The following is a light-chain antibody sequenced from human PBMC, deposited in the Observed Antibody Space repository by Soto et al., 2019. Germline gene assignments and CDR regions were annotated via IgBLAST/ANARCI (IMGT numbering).Light chain of an antibody. V-gene: IGKV1-13*02. CDR3: QQLNSYPFT. CDR1: QDISSA. CDR2: DAS. Sequence: AIQLTQSPSSLSASVGERVTITCRASQDISSALAWYQQKPGKAPKLLIYDASGLESGVPSRFSGSGSGTDFTLTISSLQPEDFATYYCQQLNSYPFTVGGGTKVDTK. J-gene: IGKJ4*01.